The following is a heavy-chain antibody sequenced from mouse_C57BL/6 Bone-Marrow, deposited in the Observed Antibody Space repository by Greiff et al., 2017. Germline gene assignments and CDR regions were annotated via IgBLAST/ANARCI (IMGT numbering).Heavy chain of an antibody. D-gene: IGHD2-12*01. CDR3: AKDERRLQYSIDY. CDR2: INPSSGYT. V-gene: IGHV1-4*01. Sequence: QVQLQQSGAELARPGASVKMSCKASGYTFTSYTMHWVKQRPGQGLEWIGYINPSSGYTKYNQKFKDKATLTADKSSSTAYMQLSSLTSEDSAVYYCAKDERRLQYSIDYWGQGTTLTVSS. CDR1: GYTFTSYT. J-gene: IGHJ2*01.